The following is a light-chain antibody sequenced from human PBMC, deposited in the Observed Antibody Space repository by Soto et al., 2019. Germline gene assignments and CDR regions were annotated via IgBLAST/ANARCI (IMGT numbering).Light chain of an antibody. Sequence: DIQMTQSPSTLSASVGDRVTITCRASQSISRWWAWYQQKPGKAPKLLIYQASRLESGVPSRFSGSGSGKEFTLTISSLQPDDFATYYCQQYNTYPYTFGQGTKLEIK. V-gene: IGKV1-5*03. CDR1: QSISRW. CDR2: QAS. CDR3: QQYNTYPYT. J-gene: IGKJ2*01.